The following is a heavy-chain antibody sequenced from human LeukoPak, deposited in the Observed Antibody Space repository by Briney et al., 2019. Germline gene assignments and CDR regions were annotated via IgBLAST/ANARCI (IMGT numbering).Heavy chain of an antibody. Sequence: GGSLRLSCVASGLTFTNYWMSWVRQAPGKGLEWVANIKEDGSEKHCLESVKGRFTISRDNTKNSLFLHMNSLRAEDTAVYYCASLQWPGYADYWGQGTLVTVSS. V-gene: IGHV3-7*01. CDR3: ASLQWPGYADY. CDR1: GLTFTNYW. CDR2: IKEDGSEK. J-gene: IGHJ4*02. D-gene: IGHD6-19*01.